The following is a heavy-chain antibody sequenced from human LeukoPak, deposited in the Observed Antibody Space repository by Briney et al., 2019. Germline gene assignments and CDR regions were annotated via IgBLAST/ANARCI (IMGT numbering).Heavy chain of an antibody. D-gene: IGHD5-18*01. CDR1: GFTFGSYW. Sequence: PGGSLRLSCAASGFTFGSYWMSWVRQAPGKGLEWVANTKEDGSETYCVDSVKGRFTISRDNAKNALYLQMNSLRGEDTAVYYCHFGYAYAFDIWGQGTMVTVSS. CDR3: HFGYAYAFDI. V-gene: IGHV3-7*01. CDR2: TKEDGSET. J-gene: IGHJ3*02.